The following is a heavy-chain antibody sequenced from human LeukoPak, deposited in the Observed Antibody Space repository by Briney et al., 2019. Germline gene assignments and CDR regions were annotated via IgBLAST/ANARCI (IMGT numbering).Heavy chain of an antibody. CDR1: GGSISSYY. V-gene: IGHV3-23*01. CDR3: AKDRDYYLVGFFDY. J-gene: IGHJ4*02. D-gene: IGHD3-10*01. Sequence: ETLSLTCTVSGGSISSYYWSWVRQAPGKGLEWVSAISGSGVTTYYADSVKGRFTISRDNSKNTLYLQMNSLRAEDTALYYCAKDRDYYLVGFFDYWGQGTLVTVSS. CDR2: ISGSGVTT.